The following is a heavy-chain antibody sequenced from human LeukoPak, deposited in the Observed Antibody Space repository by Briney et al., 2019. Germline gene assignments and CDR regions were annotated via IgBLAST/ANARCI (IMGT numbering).Heavy chain of an antibody. V-gene: IGHV4-4*07. D-gene: IGHD3-16*02. Sequence: PSETLSLTCTVSGDSIRSYYWSWIRQPAGKALEWIGRIYASGSTNYNPSLKSRVTMSVDTSKNQFSLKLSSVTAADTAVYYCAREVDYDYVWGSYRTLDYWGQGTLVTVSS. CDR1: GDSIRSYY. CDR2: IYASGST. CDR3: AREVDYDYVWGSYRTLDY. J-gene: IGHJ4*02.